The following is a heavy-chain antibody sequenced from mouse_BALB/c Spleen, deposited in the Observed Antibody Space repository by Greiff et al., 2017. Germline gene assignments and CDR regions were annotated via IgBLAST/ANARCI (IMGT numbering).Heavy chain of an antibody. D-gene: IGHD4-1*01. CDR1: GFTFSSFG. CDR3: ARRGKTGSAYYFDY. Sequence: VESGGGLVQPGGSRKLSCAASGFTFSSFGMHWVRQAPEKGLEWVAYISSGSSTIYYADTVKGRFTISRDNPKNTLFLQMTSLRSEDTAMYYCARRGKTGSAYYFDYWGQGTTLTVSS. CDR2: ISSGSSTI. V-gene: IGHV5-17*02. J-gene: IGHJ2*01.